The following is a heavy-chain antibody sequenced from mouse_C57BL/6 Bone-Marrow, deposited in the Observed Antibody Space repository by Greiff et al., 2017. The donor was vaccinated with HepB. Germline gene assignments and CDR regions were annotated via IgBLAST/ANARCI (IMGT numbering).Heavy chain of an antibody. CDR3: AMGVLLFFAY. V-gene: IGHV1-64*01. CDR2: IHPNSGST. D-gene: IGHD2-1*01. CDR1: GYTFTSYW. Sequence: QVQLQQPGAELVKPGASVKLSCEASGYTFTSYWMHWVRQRPGQGLEWIGMIHPNSGSTNYNEKFKSTVILTIDKSSSTACMQISSLTSEDSAVYYCAMGVLLFFAYWGQGTLVTVSA. J-gene: IGHJ3*01.